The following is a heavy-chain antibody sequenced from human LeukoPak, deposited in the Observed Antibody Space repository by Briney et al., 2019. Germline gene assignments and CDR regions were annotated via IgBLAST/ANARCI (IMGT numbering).Heavy chain of an antibody. Sequence: ASVTVSCKASGGTFSSYGISWVRQAPGQGLEWMGWISAYNGNTNYAQKLQGRVTVTTDTSTSTAYMELRSLRSDDTAVYYRARAILTGYYRLLLNYYYYGMDVWGQGTTVTVSS. CDR1: GGTFSSYG. D-gene: IGHD3-9*01. J-gene: IGHJ6*02. V-gene: IGHV1-18*01. CDR3: ARAILTGYYRLLLNYYYYGMDV. CDR2: ISAYNGNT.